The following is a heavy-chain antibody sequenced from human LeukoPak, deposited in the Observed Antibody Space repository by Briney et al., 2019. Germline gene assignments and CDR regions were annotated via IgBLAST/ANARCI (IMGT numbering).Heavy chain of an antibody. D-gene: IGHD6-13*01. J-gene: IGHJ4*02. CDR2: IWYGGSNK. CDR3: AKDTAAAGRWGPYFDY. CDR1: GFTFSSYG. V-gene: IGHV3-30*18. Sequence: PGRSLRLSCAASGFTFSSYGMHWVRQAPGKGLEWVAVIWYGGSNKYYADSVKGRFTISRDNSKNTLYLQMNSLRAEDTAVNYCAKDTAAAGRWGPYFDYWGQGTLVTVSS.